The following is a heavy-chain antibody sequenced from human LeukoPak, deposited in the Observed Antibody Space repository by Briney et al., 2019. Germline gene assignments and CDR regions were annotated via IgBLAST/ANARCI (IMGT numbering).Heavy chain of an antibody. V-gene: IGHV3-21*01. Sequence: GSLRLSCAASGFTFSSYSMNWVRQAPGKGLEWVSSISSSSSYIYYADSVKGRFTISRDNAKNSLYLQMNSLRAEDTAVYYCARDQGDNMYFDYWGQGTLVTVSS. CDR1: GFTFSSYS. D-gene: IGHD3-16*01. J-gene: IGHJ4*02. CDR3: ARDQGDNMYFDY. CDR2: ISSSSSYI.